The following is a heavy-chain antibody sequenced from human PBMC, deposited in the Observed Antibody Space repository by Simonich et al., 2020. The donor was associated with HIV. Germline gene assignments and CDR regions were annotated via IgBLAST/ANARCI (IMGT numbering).Heavy chain of an antibody. CDR3: AKDRYYNFWSGYYDY. V-gene: IGHV3-23*01. CDR1: GFTFSSYA. J-gene: IGHJ4*02. Sequence: EVQLLESGGGLVQPGGSLRLSCAASGFTFSSYAMSWGRQAPGKGLEVVSASSGSGGSTYYADSVKGRFTISRDNSKNTLYLQMNSLRAEDTAVYYCAKDRYYNFWSGYYDYWGQGTLVTVSS. CDR2: SSGSGGST. D-gene: IGHD3-3*01.